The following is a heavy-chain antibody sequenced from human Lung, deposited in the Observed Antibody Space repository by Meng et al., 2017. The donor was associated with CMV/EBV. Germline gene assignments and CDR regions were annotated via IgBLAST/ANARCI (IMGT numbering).Heavy chain of an antibody. CDR1: APSLSTDREG. CDR3: ANTGLVGTTGLDY. CDR2: IYGNGDK. Sequence: SDPMLVKCTQTLSPICTFSAPSLSTDREGVRWIRQPPGMALEWLAFIYGNGDKHYSPSLRGRLTISTDTSKKQVVLIMTNVDPVDTDTYYCANTGLVGTTGLDYWGQGTRVTVSS. D-gene: IGHD1-26*01. J-gene: IGHJ4*02. V-gene: IGHV2-5*01.